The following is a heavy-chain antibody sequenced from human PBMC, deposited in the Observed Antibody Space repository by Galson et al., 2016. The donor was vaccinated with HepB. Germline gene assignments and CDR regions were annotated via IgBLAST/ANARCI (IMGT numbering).Heavy chain of an antibody. CDR3: AREGGYCCSTSCRYFDY. CDR1: GFTFRTHS. CDR2: INSIGDI. D-gene: IGHD2-2*01. J-gene: IGHJ4*02. V-gene: IGHV3-21*01. Sequence: SLRLSCAASGFTFRTHSMNWVRQAPGKGLEWVSSINSIGDIYYADSVKGRFTISRDNGKNSPYLQMNSLRAEDTAVYYCAREGGYCCSTSCRYFDYWGQGSLVTVSS.